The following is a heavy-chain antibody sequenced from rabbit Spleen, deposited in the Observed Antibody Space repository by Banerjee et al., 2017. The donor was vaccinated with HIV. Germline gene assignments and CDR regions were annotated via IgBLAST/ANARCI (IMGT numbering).Heavy chain of an antibody. CDR1: GFSFSYSDY. J-gene: IGHJ6*01. D-gene: IGHD1-1*01. CDR2: IGAGVSSTT. Sequence: QQLVESGGDLVKPGASLTLTCTASGFSFSYSDYMCWVRQPPGKGPEWIACIGAGVSSTTYYATWAKGRFTISKTSSTTVTLQMTSLTAADTATYFCARDTSSSFSSYGMDLWGQGTLVTVS. V-gene: IGHV1S40*01. CDR3: ARDTSSSFSSYGMDL.